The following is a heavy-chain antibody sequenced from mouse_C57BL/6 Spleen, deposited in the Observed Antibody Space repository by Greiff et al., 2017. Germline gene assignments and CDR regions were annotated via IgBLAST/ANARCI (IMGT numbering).Heavy chain of an antibody. CDR1: GFTFSNYW. CDR3: PLGYDNAMDY. V-gene: IGHV6-3*01. J-gene: IGHJ4*01. D-gene: IGHD2-12*01. Sequence: EVKLVESGGGLVQPGGSMKLSCVASGFTFSNYWMNWVRQSPEKGLEWVAQIRLKSDNYATHYAESVKGRFTISRDDSKSSVYLQMNNLRAEDTGIYYCPLGYDNAMDYWGQGTSVTVAS. CDR2: IRLKSDNYAT.